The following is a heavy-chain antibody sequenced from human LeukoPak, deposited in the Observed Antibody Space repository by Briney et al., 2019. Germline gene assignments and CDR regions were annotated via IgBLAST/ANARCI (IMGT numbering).Heavy chain of an antibody. D-gene: IGHD3-10*01. CDR1: GFTFSSYS. Sequence: PGGSLRLSCAASGFTFSSYSMNWVRQAPGKGLEWVSSISSSSSYIYYADSVKGRFTISRDNAKNSLYLQMNSLRAEDTAVYYCARAMVRGFILEYWGQGTLVTVSS. V-gene: IGHV3-21*01. CDR2: ISSSSSYI. CDR3: ARAMVRGFILEY. J-gene: IGHJ4*02.